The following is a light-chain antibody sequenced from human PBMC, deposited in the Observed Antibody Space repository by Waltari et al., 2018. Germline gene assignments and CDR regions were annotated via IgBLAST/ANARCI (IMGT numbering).Light chain of an antibody. CDR1: QSVLYSSNNKNY. Sequence: DIVMTQSPDSLAVSLGERATINCKSSQSVLYSSNNKNYLAWYQQKPGQPPKLLIYWASTRESGVPDRFSGSGSGTDFTLTISSLQAEDVAVYYCQQDYRTRGTFGQGTKVEIK. J-gene: IGKJ1*01. CDR2: WAS. V-gene: IGKV4-1*01. CDR3: QQDYRTRGT.